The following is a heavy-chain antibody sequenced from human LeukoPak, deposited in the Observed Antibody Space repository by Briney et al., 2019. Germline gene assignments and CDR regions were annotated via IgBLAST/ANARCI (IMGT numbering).Heavy chain of an antibody. CDR3: ARDQGGYYDSSGYYTY. Sequence: GGSLRLSCAASGFTFSSYAMSWVRQAPGKGLEWVSAISGSGGSTYYADSVKGRFTISRDNSKNTLYLQMNSLRAEDTAVYYCARDQGGYYDSSGYYTYWGQGTLVTVSS. J-gene: IGHJ4*02. D-gene: IGHD3-22*01. CDR1: GFTFSSYA. CDR2: ISGSGGST. V-gene: IGHV3-23*01.